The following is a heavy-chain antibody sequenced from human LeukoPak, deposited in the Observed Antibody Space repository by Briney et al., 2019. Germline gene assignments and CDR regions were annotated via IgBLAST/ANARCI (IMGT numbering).Heavy chain of an antibody. CDR3: AKTFSSTVTYDAFDI. D-gene: IGHD4-11*01. Sequence: GGSLRLSCAASGFTFDDYAMHWVRQAPGKGLEWVSLISWDGGSTYYADSVKGRFTISRDNSKNSPYLQMNSLRAEDTALYYCAKTFSSTVTYDAFDIWGQGTMVTVSS. CDR2: ISWDGGST. CDR1: GFTFDDYA. V-gene: IGHV3-43D*03. J-gene: IGHJ3*02.